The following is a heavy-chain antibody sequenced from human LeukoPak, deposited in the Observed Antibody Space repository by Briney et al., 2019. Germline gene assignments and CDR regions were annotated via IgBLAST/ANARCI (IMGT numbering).Heavy chain of an antibody. CDR1: GYTFTGYY. V-gene: IGHV1-2*02. D-gene: IGHD3-3*01. J-gene: IGHJ4*02. Sequence: ASVKVSCKASGYTFTGYYMHWVRQAPGQGLEWMGWINPNSGGTNYAQKFQGRVTMTRDTSTSTAYMELSRLRSDDTAVYYCARDSAYDFWSGYCDYWGQGTLVTVSS. CDR2: INPNSGGT. CDR3: ARDSAYDFWSGYCDY.